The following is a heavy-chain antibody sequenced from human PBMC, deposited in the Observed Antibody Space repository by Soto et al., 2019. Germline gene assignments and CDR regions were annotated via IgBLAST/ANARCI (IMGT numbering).Heavy chain of an antibody. J-gene: IGHJ4*02. Sequence: QVQLQESGPGLIKPSDTLSVTCSVSGTSIRGYYWTWIRQPPGKGLEWIGYVYYTGTTKYNPSLNSRFTISVDTSKKKVSLRLNSVTAADTAVYYCVREVSSIGSNHFDSCGQGALVTVSS. CDR2: VYYTGTT. CDR3: VREVSSIGSNHFDS. CDR1: GTSIRGYY. D-gene: IGHD3-22*01. V-gene: IGHV4-59*01.